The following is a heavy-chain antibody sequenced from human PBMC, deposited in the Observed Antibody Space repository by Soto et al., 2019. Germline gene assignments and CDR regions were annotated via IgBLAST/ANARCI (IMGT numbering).Heavy chain of an antibody. CDR2: MSPDSGNA. J-gene: IGHJ4*02. CDR3: EVTTGY. D-gene: IGHD2-21*02. Sequence: QVQVVQSRVEVKKPGASVRVSCKTSGYTFTDYDINWVRQATGQGLEWMGWMSPDSGNAGYAQQFQGRVTMTRNTSISTAYMELSSLRSEDTAVYYCEVTTGYWGQGTMVTVSS. V-gene: IGHV1-8*01. CDR1: GYTFTDYD.